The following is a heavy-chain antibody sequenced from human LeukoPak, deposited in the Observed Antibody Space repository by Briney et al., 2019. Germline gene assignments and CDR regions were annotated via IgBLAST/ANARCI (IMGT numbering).Heavy chain of an antibody. J-gene: IGHJ4*02. CDR2: IIPIFGTA. Sequence: SVKVSCKASGGTFSSYAISWVRQAPGQGLEWMGGIIPIFGTANYAQKFQGRVTITADKSTSTAYMELSSLRSEDTAVFYCVRVVAAGTYFDYWGQGTLVTVSS. D-gene: IGHD6-13*01. CDR1: GGTFSSYA. V-gene: IGHV1-69*06. CDR3: VRVVAAGTYFDY.